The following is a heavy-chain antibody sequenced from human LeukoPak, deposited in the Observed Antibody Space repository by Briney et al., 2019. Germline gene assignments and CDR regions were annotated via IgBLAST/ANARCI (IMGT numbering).Heavy chain of an antibody. CDR2: ITWNSDRSI. CDR3: VKDKSRHSSGYYYYFDY. J-gene: IGHJ4*02. Sequence: GGSLRLSCAASGFSFDEYALHWVRQAPGKGLEWVSGITWNSDRSIGYADAVKGRFTISRDNAKKSLYLQMNSLRVEDTALHFCVKDKSRHSSGYYYYFDYWGQGTLVTVSS. D-gene: IGHD3-22*01. CDR1: GFSFDEYA. V-gene: IGHV3-9*01.